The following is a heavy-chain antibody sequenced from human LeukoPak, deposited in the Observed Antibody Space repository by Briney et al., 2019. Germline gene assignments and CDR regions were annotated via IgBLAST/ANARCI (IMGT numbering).Heavy chain of an antibody. V-gene: IGHV3-7*01. CDR3: ASHYYDSSGYSGDYYYYMDV. J-gene: IGHJ6*03. CDR1: GFTFSSYW. D-gene: IGHD3-22*01. Sequence: GGSLRLSCAASGFTFSSYWMSWVRQAPGKGLEWVANIKQDGSEKYYVDSVKGRFTISRDNAKNSLYLQMNSLRAEDTAVYYCASHYYDSSGYSGDYYYYMDVWGKGTTVTVSS. CDR2: IKQDGSEK.